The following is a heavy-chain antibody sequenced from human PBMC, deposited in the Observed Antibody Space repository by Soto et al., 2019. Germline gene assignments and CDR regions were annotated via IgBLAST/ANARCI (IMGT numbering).Heavy chain of an antibody. V-gene: IGHV4-59*11. CDR2: IYNSENT. CDR3: SRPNQGDYAFDL. Sequence: SETLSLTWSVPDVSISSHYCSRIRLPPVKALEWIGYIYNSENTYYNPSLESRVTISVETSKNQISLKLRSVTAADTAVYYCSRPNQGDYAFDLWGPGTLVTVSS. D-gene: IGHD2-21*02. J-gene: IGHJ3*01. CDR1: DVSISSHY.